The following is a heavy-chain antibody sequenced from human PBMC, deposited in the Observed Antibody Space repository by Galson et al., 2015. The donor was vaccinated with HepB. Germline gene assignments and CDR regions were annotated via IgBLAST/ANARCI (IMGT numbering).Heavy chain of an antibody. CDR2: IIPILGIV. V-gene: IGHV1-69*02. CDR3: AKVAAYGAGSHYIELGYFDL. Sequence: SVKVSCKASGGTFSNYSISWVRQAPGQGLEWMGRIIPILGIVNYAQKFQGSVTITADKSTTTVTAYMQLSSLRSQDTAVYYCAKVAAYGAGSHYIELGYFDLWGRGTQVTVSS. J-gene: IGHJ2*01. D-gene: IGHD3-10*01. CDR1: GGTFSNYS.